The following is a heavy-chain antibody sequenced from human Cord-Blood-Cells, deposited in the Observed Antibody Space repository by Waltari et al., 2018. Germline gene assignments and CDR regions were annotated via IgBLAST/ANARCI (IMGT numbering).Heavy chain of an antibody. J-gene: IGHJ4*02. CDR2: IIPIFGTA. CDR1: GGTFSSYA. CDR3: ARVVAAAGTSESDY. Sequence: QVQLVQSGAEVKKPGSSVKVSCTASGGTFSSYAINWMRQAPGQGLEWMGGIIPIFGTANYAQKFQGRVTITADESTSTAYMELSSLRSEDTAVYYCARVVAAAGTSESDYWGQGTLVTVSS. V-gene: IGHV1-69*01. D-gene: IGHD6-13*01.